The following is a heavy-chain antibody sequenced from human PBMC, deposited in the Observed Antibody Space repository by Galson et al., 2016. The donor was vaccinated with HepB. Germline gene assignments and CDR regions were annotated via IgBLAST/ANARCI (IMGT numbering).Heavy chain of an antibody. CDR1: GFSFSKYW. CDR3: VRASSAWYYYFDN. Sequence: SLRLSCAASGFSFSKYWMHWLRQAPGKGLVWVSRVNIDESATDYADSVKGRFTISRDNAKKTLYLQMNSLRVEDTAVYYCVRASSAWYYYFDNWGQGTLLSVSS. V-gene: IGHV3-74*01. CDR2: VNIDESAT. D-gene: IGHD6-19*01. J-gene: IGHJ4*02.